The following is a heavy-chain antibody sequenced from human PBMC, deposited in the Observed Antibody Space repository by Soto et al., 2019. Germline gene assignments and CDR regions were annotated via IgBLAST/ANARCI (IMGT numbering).Heavy chain of an antibody. CDR1: GDTLSDLA. J-gene: IGHJ6*02. CDR3: ATSPPTIDNYNMDV. V-gene: IGHV1-24*01. D-gene: IGHD3-3*01. CDR2: FDPEDSET. Sequence: ASVKVSCKVSGDTLSDLAMHWVLQAPGKGLEWMGGFDPEDSETIYAQKFQGRVTMTEDTSTDTAYMELSSLRSEDTAVYYCATSPPTIDNYNMDVWGQGTTVTVSS.